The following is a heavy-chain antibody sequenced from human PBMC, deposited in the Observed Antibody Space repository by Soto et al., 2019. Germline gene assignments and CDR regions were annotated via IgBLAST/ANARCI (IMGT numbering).Heavy chain of an antibody. CDR2: ISSRGDNI. D-gene: IGHD6-19*01. CDR1: GFSLANFP. J-gene: IGHJ4*02. V-gene: IGHV3-48*02. Sequence: WGTLRLSCVASGFSLANFPMKWVRQTPGKGLARISYISSRGDNIYYAESVKGRFTISRDNARNSLFLQMNSLRDEDAALYYFGEGPRRTSGSPHYLDCCRQGVTGAVSS. CDR3: GEGPRRTSGSPHYLDC.